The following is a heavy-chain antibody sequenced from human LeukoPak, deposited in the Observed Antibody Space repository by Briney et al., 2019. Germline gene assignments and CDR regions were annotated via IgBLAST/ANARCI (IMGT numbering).Heavy chain of an antibody. J-gene: IGHJ4*02. D-gene: IGHD6-6*01. V-gene: IGHV3-30*18. CDR2: ISYDGSNK. CDR1: GFTFSSYG. CDR3: AKVALIAARLGHFDY. Sequence: GRSLRLSCAASGFTFSSYGMHWDRQAPGKGLEWVAVISYDGSNKYYADSVKGRFTISRDNSKNTLYLQMNSLRAEDTAVYYCAKVALIAARLGHFDYWGQGTLVTVSS.